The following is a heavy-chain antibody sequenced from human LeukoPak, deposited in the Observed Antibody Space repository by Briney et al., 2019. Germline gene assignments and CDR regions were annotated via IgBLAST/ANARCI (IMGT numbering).Heavy chain of an antibody. Sequence: ASVKVSCKASGYTFTNYAMHWVRQAPGQRLEWMGWINAVNGNTKYSQEFQGRVTISRDTSASTAYMELSSLRSEDTAMYYCAREIGPRQLHLWGSAFDYWGQGTLVTVSS. CDR2: INAVNGNT. J-gene: IGHJ4*02. CDR1: GYTFTNYA. D-gene: IGHD5-18*01. CDR3: AREIGPRQLHLWGSAFDY. V-gene: IGHV1-3*03.